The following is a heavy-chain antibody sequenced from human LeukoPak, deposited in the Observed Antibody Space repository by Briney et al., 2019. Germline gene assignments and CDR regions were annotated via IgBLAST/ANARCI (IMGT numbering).Heavy chain of an antibody. D-gene: IGHD3-3*01. Sequence: ASVKVSCKASGYTFTGYYMHWVRQAPGQGLEWMGWINPNSGGTNYAQKFQGRVTMTRDTSISTAYMELSRLRSDDTAVYYCARGLRVLRFLEWSLRGAFDIWGQGTMVTVSS. J-gene: IGHJ3*02. CDR3: ARGLRVLRFLEWSLRGAFDI. CDR2: INPNSGGT. CDR1: GYTFTGYY. V-gene: IGHV1-2*02.